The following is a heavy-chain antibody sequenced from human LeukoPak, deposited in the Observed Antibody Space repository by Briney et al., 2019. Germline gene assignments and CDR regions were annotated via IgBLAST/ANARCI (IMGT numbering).Heavy chain of an antibody. D-gene: IGHD4-23*01. V-gene: IGHV4-39*07. J-gene: IGHJ3*02. CDR3: ARRNYGGHNGAFDI. Sequence: SETLSLTCTVSGGSISSSSYYWGWIRQPPGKGLEWIGSIYYSGSTYYNPSLKSRVTISVDTSKNQFSLKLSSVTAADTAVYYCARRNYGGHNGAFDIWGQGTMVTVSS. CDR2: IYYSGST. CDR1: GGSISSSSYY.